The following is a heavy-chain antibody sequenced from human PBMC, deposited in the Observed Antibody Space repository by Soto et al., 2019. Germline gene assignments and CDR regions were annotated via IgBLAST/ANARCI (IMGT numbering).Heavy chain of an antibody. V-gene: IGHV4-34*01. CDR2: INHSGST. CDR1: GGSFSGYY. D-gene: IGHD6-13*01. CDR3: ARGGIAAAGKVVRWFDP. J-gene: IGHJ5*02. Sequence: SETLSLTCAVYGGSFSGYYWSWIRQPPGKGLEWIGEINHSGSTNYNPSLKSRVTISVDTSKNQFSLKLSSVTAADTAVYYCARGGIAAAGKVVRWFDPWGQGTLVTVS.